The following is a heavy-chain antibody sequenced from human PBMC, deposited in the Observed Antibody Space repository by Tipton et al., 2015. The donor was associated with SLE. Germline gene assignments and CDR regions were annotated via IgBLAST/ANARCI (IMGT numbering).Heavy chain of an antibody. J-gene: IGHJ4*02. D-gene: IGHD4/OR15-4a*01. V-gene: IGHV3-7*01. CDR1: GFTFSSYW. Sequence: SLRLSCVPSGFTFSSYWMTWVRQAPGKGLEWVANIKQDGSEKYYVDSVKGRFTISRDNAKNSLYLQMNSLRAEDTAVYYCARARGANYDFDYWGQGTLVPVSS. CDR2: IKQDGSEK. CDR3: ARARGANYDFDY.